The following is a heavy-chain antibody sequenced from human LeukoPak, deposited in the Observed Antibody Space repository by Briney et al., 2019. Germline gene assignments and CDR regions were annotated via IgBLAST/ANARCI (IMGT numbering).Heavy chain of an antibody. V-gene: IGHV3-15*01. D-gene: IGHD1-14*01. CDR1: GFSFSDAW. J-gene: IGHJ3*01. Sequence: GGSLRLSCAAPGFSFSDAWMTWVRQAPGKGLEWVGRIKRKADGATADYAAPVKGRFTVSRDDSKNMLYLQMNSLKTEDTGVYYCATDTTYASDLWGQGTLVIVSS. CDR2: IKRKADGATA. CDR3: ATDTTYASDL.